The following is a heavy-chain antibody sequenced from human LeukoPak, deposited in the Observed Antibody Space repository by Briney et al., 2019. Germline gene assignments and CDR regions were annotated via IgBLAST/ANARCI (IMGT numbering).Heavy chain of an antibody. CDR3: ASANVVVPAALGY. CDR2: INHSGST. CDR1: GGSFSGYY. J-gene: IGHJ4*02. V-gene: IGHV4-34*01. Sequence: SETLSLTCAVYGGSFSGYYWSWIRQPPGKGLGWIGEINHSGSTNYNPSLKSRVAISVDTSKNQFSLKLSSVTAADTAVYYCASANVVVPAALGYWGRGTLVTVSS. D-gene: IGHD2-2*01.